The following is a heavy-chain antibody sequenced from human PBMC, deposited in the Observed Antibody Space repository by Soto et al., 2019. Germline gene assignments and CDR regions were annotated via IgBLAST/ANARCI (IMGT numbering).Heavy chain of an antibody. CDR1: GFTFSNSW. Sequence: EVQLVESGGGLVQPGGSLRLSCAASGFTFSNSWMSWVRQAPGKGLEWVANIKQDGGDKYYVDSVKGRFTISRDNAKNSLSLQMSSLRAEDTAVYYCAGVKSLSGEYWGQGTLVTVGS. CDR2: IKQDGGDK. CDR3: AGVKSLSGEY. V-gene: IGHV3-7*05. J-gene: IGHJ4*02. D-gene: IGHD1-26*01.